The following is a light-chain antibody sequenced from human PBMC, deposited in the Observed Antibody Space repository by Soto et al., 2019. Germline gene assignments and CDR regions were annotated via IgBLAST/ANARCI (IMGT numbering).Light chain of an antibody. CDR1: SSNIGAGYD. Sequence: QAVVTQPPSVSGAPGQRVTISCTGSSSNIGAGYDVHWYQQLPGTAPKLLIYGNSNRPSGVPDRFSGSKSGTSASLAITGLQAEDEADYYCQSYDSSLSGWVLGGGTKLTV. CDR2: GNS. J-gene: IGLJ3*02. CDR3: QSYDSSLSGWV. V-gene: IGLV1-40*01.